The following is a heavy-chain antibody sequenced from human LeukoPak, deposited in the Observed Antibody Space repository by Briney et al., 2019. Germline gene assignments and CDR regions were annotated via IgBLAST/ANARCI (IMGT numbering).Heavy chain of an antibody. CDR1: GFTFSSYA. CDR2: ISGSGGST. V-gene: IGHV3-23*01. D-gene: IGHD1-26*01. CDR3: AKGPYSGSYYSNDY. Sequence: PGGSLRLSCAASGFTFSSYAMSWVRQAPGKGLEWVSAISGSGGSTYYADSVKGRFTISRGNSKNTLYLQMNSLRAEDTAVYYCAKGPYSGSYYSNDYWGQGTLVTVSS. J-gene: IGHJ4*02.